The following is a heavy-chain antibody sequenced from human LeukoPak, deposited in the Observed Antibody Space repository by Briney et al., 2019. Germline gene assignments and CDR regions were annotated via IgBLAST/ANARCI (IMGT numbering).Heavy chain of an antibody. CDR1: GGSFSGYY. CDR3: ATRPTPPYYYYYMDV. V-gene: IGHV4-34*01. J-gene: IGHJ6*03. CDR2: INHSGST. D-gene: IGHD4-23*01. Sequence: SSETLSLTCAVYGGSFSGYYWNWIRQPPGKGLEWIGEINHSGSTNYNPSLKGRVTISVDTSKNQFSLKLNSVTAADTAVYYCATRPTPPYYYYYMDVWGKGTTVTVSS.